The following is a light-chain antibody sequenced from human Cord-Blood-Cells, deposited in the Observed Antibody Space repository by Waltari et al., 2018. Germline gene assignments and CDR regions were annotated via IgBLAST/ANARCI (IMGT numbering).Light chain of an antibody. Sequence: SYVLTQPPSVSVAPGKTARLTCGGNNMGSKRVHWYQQKPGQAPVLVVYDDSDRPSGIPERFSGSNSGNTATLTISRVEAGDEADYYCQVWDSSSDHPVFGGGTKLTVL. CDR3: QVWDSSSDHPV. V-gene: IGLV3-21*03. CDR2: DDS. J-gene: IGLJ2*01. CDR1: NMGSKR.